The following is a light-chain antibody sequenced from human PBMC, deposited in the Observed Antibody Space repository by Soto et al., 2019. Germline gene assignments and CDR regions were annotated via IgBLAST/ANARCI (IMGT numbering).Light chain of an antibody. J-gene: IGLJ2*01. V-gene: IGLV1-47*01. CDR2: END. Sequence: QSVLTQSPSASGTPGQRVVISCSGFRSTSKTNYLHWYQQLPRTAPKLIIYENDQRPSGVPDRFSGSNSGTSASLAISGLRSEDEGDYYCAVWDDRLTGPVFGGGTKLTVL. CDR3: AVWDDRLTGPV. CDR1: RSTSKTNY.